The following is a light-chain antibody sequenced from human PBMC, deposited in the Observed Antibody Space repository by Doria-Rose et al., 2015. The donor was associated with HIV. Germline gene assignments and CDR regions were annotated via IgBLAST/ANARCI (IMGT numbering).Light chain of an antibody. CDR3: QQYYDTPS. Sequence: EIVLTQSPESLGMSLGESATLNCKSNQSLLYTSKNYLAWYQQRPGQHPKLLIYWASTRQSGVPARFSGSGSGTDFTLTISSLEAEDVAVYYCQQYYDTPSFGPGTTVDIK. CDR1: QSLLYTSKNY. J-gene: IGKJ3*01. CDR2: WAS. V-gene: IGKV4-1*01.